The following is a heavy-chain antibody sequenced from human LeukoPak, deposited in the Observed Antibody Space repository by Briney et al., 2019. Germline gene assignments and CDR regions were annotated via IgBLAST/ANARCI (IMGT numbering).Heavy chain of an antibody. CDR1: GFTFSSYS. CDR3: AREDRWLQGFEAVDDY. CDR2: ISSSSSTI. V-gene: IGHV3-48*01. D-gene: IGHD5-24*01. J-gene: IGHJ4*02. Sequence: GGSLRLSCAASGFTFSSYSMNWVRQAPGKGLKWVSYISSSSSTIYYADSVKGRFTISRDNAKNSLYLQMNSLRAEDTAVYYCAREDRWLQGFEAVDDYRGQGTLVTVSS.